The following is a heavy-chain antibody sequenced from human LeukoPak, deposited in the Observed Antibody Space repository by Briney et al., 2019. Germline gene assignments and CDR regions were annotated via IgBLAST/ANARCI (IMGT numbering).Heavy chain of an antibody. J-gene: IGHJ4*02. CDR3: ATSRRGWGGYFRYYFDY. CDR1: GFTFSSYA. Sequence: GGSLRLSCAASGFTFSSYAMSWVRQAPGKGLEWVSATSGSGGSTYYADSVKGRFTISRDNSKNTLYLQMNSLRAEDTAVYYCATSRRGWGGYFRYYFDYWGRGTLVTVSS. V-gene: IGHV3-23*01. CDR2: TSGSGGST. D-gene: IGHD3-16*01.